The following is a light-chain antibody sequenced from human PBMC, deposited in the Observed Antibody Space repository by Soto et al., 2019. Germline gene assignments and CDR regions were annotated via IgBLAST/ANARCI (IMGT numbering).Light chain of an antibody. V-gene: IGLV2-23*02. Sequence: QSALTQPASWSGYPGQSITISCTGTSSGCGSYNFVSWYQQHPCKAPKLMIYEVSKRPSGVSTRFSGSKSGNTASLPISGLKAEDEADYYCCSYSGSSTFVLGTGTKLTVL. CDR2: EVS. CDR3: CSYSGSSTFV. J-gene: IGLJ1*01. CDR1: SSGCGSYNF.